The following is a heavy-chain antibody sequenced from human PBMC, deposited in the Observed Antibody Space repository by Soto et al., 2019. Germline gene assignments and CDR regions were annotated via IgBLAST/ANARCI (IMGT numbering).Heavy chain of an antibody. CDR1: GGSISSDSYY. V-gene: IGHV4-39*01. J-gene: IGHJ6*02. CDR2: ISYSGST. CDR3: ARTAGSYYYYGMDV. Sequence: SETLSLTCTVSGGSISSDSYYWGWIRQSPEKGLEWIANISYSGSTYYNLTLKSRVTISVDTSKSQFSLKLSSVTAADTAVYYCARTAGSYYYYGMDVWGQGTTVTVSS. D-gene: IGHD5-12*01.